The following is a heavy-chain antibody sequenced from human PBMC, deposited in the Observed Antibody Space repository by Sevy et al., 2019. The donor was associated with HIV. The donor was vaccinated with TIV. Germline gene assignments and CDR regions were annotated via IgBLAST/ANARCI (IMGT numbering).Heavy chain of an antibody. CDR1: GDSISSYY. D-gene: IGHD6-6*01. J-gene: IGHJ6*02. CDR3: ARSVAAPRGMDV. CDR2: IFYNGIT. Sequence: SETLSLTCTVSGDSISSYYWSWIRQPPGKGLEWIGYIFYNGITNYNPSLKSRVTISVDTSKNQFSLKLSSVTASDTAVYYCARSVAAPRGMDVWGQGTTVTVSS. V-gene: IGHV4-59*01.